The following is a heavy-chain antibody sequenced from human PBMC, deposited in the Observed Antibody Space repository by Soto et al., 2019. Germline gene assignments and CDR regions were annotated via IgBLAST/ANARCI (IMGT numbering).Heavy chain of an antibody. D-gene: IGHD3-10*01. CDR1: GFTVSSNY. V-gene: IGHV3-66*04. CDR2: IYSGGST. Sequence: EVQLVESGGGLVQPGGSLRLSCAASGFTVSSNYMTWVRQAPGQGLECVSIIYSGGSTYYADSVKGRFTISRDNSKNTLYLQMNSLRAEDTAVYYCARRHNYGSDWGQGTLVTVSS. CDR3: ARRHNYGSD. J-gene: IGHJ4*02.